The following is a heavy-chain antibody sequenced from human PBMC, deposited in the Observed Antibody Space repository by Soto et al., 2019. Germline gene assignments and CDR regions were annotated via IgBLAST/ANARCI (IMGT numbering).Heavy chain of an antibody. CDR2: IWYDGSNK. Sequence: PGRSLRLSCASSVFTFISYGMHWVRQAPGKGLEWVAVIWYDGSNKYYADSVKGRFTISRDNSKNTLYLQMNSLRAEDTAVYYCARDHNYDWAYYGMDAWGQGTTVTVSS. J-gene: IGHJ6*02. CDR1: VFTFISYG. V-gene: IGHV3-33*01. CDR3: ARDHNYDWAYYGMDA. D-gene: IGHD3-16*01.